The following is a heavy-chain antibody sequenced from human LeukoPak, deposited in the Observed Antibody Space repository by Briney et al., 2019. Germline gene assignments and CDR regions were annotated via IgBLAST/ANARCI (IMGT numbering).Heavy chain of an antibody. D-gene: IGHD1-1*01. V-gene: IGHV5-51*01. CDR2: IYPGDSDT. CDR3: ARLSRNGYDSYNHYMDV. CDR1: GYSFTSYW. J-gene: IGHJ6*03. Sequence: GESLKISCKGSGYSFTSYWIGWVRQMPGKGLEWMGIIYPGDSDTRYSPPFQGQVTISADKSISTAYLQWSSLKASDTAMYYCARLSRNGYDSYNHYMDVWGKGTTVTVSS.